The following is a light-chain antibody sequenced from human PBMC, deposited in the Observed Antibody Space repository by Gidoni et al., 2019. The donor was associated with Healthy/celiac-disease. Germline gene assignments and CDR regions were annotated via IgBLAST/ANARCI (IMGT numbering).Light chain of an antibody. V-gene: IGLV3-1*01. CDR1: KWGEKY. CDR2: QDS. CDR3: QAWDSSDVV. J-gene: IGLJ2*01. Sequence: SYALTQPPSVSVSPGQTASITCSGDKWGEKYACWYQQKPGQSPVLVIYQDSKRPSGIPERFSGYNSGNTATLTISGTQAMDEADYYCQAWDSSDVVFGGGTKLTVL.